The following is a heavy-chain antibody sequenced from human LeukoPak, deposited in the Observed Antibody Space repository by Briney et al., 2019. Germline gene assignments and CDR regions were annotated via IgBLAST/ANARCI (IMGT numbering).Heavy chain of an antibody. CDR1: GYSISSGYY. D-gene: IGHD2-2*01. CDR2: IYHSGST. J-gene: IGHJ1*01. Sequence: PSETLSLTCAVSGYSISSGYYWGWIRQPPGKGLEWIGSIYHSGSTYYNPSLKSRVTISVDTSKNQFSLKLSSVTAADTAVYYCARGPIVVVPAATRPFQHWGQGTLVTVSS. CDR3: ARGPIVVVPAATRPFQH. V-gene: IGHV4-38-2*01.